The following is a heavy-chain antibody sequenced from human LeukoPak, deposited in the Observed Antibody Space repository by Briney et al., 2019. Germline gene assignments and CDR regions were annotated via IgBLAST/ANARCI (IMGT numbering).Heavy chain of an antibody. CDR3: ARDSHYDTTGLVRDFDY. CDR1: GFTFSSYW. D-gene: IGHD1-1*01. CDR2: ISGSGGTT. V-gene: IGHV3-23*01. J-gene: IGHJ4*02. Sequence: PGGSLRLSCAASGFTFSSYWMSWVRQAPGKGPEWVSGISGSGGTTFYADSVRGRFTVSRDNFKNTLYLQMNSLRADDSAIYYCARDSHYDTTGLVRDFDYWGQGTLVTVSS.